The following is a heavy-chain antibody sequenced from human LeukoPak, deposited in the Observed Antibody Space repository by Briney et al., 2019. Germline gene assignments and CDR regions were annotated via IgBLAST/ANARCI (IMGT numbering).Heavy chain of an antibody. D-gene: IGHD3-10*01. CDR1: GGSISSSSYY. J-gene: IGHJ4*02. CDR2: IYYSGST. CDR3: ARVGDGQGFDY. V-gene: IGHV4-39*07. Sequence: PSETLSLTCTVSGGSISSSSYYWGWIRQPPGKGLEWIGSIYYSGSTYYNPSLKSRVTISVDTSKNQSSLKLRSVTAADTAVYYCARVGDGQGFDYWGQGTLVTVSS.